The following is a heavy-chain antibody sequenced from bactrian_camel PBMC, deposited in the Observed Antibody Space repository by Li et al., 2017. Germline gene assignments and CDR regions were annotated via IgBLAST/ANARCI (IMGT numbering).Heavy chain of an antibody. CDR2: IDSDGST. J-gene: IGHJ4*01. CDR1: GVTYNIYC. CDR3: AAEVLPCRSYSDYAEH. V-gene: IGHV3S53*01. D-gene: IGHD4*01. Sequence: VESGGGSVQAGGSLRLSCVASGVTYNIYCMGWFRQPPGKEREGVAIIDSDGSTGYEDSVKGRFTISRDNAQNTIYLQMNNLKPEDTAVYYCAAEVLPCRSYSDYAEHWGQGTQVTVS.